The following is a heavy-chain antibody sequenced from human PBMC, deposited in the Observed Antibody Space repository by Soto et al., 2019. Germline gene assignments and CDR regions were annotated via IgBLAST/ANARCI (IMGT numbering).Heavy chain of an antibody. CDR1: GGSMRSYS. CDR3: SRCNPLSPAAPPGCYYFDY. J-gene: IGHJ4*02. CDR2: ISYTGSA. Sequence: ETLSLTCTVSGGSMRSYSWSWFRRPPGGRLELIGCISYTGSADCSPSLKSRVTMSVDTSKNQFSLKLSSVTAADTAVYYCSRCNPLSPAAPPGCYYFDYWGQGTLVTVSS. D-gene: IGHD2-2*01. V-gene: IGHV4-59*12.